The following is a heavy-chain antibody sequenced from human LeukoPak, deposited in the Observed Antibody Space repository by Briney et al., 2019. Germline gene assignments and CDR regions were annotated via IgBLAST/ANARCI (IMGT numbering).Heavy chain of an antibody. CDR3: ARDLPLVVPAAMGAPEGFDY. Sequence: ASVKVSCKASGYTFTSYGISWVRQAPGQGLEWMGWISAYNGNTNYAQMLQGRDTMTTDTSTSTAYMELRSLRSDDTAVYYCARDLPLVVPAAMGAPEGFDYWGQGTLVTVSS. CDR1: GYTFTSYG. J-gene: IGHJ4*02. CDR2: ISAYNGNT. D-gene: IGHD2-2*01. V-gene: IGHV1-18*01.